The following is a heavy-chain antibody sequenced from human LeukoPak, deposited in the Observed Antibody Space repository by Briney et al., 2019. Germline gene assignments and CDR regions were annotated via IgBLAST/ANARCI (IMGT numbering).Heavy chain of an antibody. V-gene: IGHV3-15*01. D-gene: IGHD3-10*01. CDR1: GFSVTNGR. CDR3: TTATVVWGVSAY. CDR2: IKDRTDGGTT. J-gene: IGHJ4*02. Sequence: GGSLRLSCSASGFSVTNGRMSWVRQAPGKGLGWVCRIKDRTDGGTTAYAAPVKGRFTISREDSKNTVYLEMNSLKTEDTAVYFCTTATVVWGVSAYWGQGTLVTVSS.